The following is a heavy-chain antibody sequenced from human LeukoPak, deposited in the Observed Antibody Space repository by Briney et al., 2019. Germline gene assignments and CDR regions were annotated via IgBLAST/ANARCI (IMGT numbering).Heavy chain of an antibody. V-gene: IGHV1-69*06. J-gene: IGHJ4*02. D-gene: IGHD5-24*01. CDR3: ARRGGYKFDY. CDR1: GGTFSSYA. Sequence: SVKVSCTASGGTFSSYAISRVRQAPGQGLEWMGRIIPIFGTANYAQKFQGRVTITADKSTSTAYMELSSLRSEDTAVYYCARRGGYKFDYWGQGTLVTVSS. CDR2: IIPIFGTA.